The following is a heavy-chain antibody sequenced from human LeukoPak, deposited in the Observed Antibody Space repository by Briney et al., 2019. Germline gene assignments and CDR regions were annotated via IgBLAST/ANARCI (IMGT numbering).Heavy chain of an antibody. D-gene: IGHD2-15*01. J-gene: IGHJ4*02. CDR2: IKHSGGT. Sequence: SETLSLTCAVYGGSFSGYYWSWIRQPPGKGLEWIGEIKHSGGTNYNPSLKSRVTISVDTSKNQFSLKLSSVTAADTAVYYCARGSPVVGLNYWGQGSLVTVSS. CDR1: GGSFSGYY. CDR3: ARGSPVVGLNY. V-gene: IGHV4-34*01.